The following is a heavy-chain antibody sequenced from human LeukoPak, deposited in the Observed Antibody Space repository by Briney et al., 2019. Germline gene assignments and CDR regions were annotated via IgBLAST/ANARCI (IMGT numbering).Heavy chain of an antibody. J-gene: IGHJ5*02. CDR3: AKDGTWIQLWLLS. Sequence: GGSLRLSCAASGFTFSTYVMSWVRQPPGKGLEWASAISGSGGSTYYAGSVKGRFTISRDNSKNTLYLQMNSLRPEDTAVYYCAKDGTWIQLWLLSWGQGTLVTVSS. D-gene: IGHD5-18*01. V-gene: IGHV3-23*01. CDR2: ISGSGGST. CDR1: GFTFSTYV.